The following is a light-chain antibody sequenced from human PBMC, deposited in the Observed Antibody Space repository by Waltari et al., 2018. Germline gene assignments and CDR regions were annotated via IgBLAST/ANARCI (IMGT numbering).Light chain of an antibody. CDR1: SSDVGSYNL. J-gene: IGLJ1*01. CDR2: EGS. V-gene: IGLV2-23*01. CDR3: CSYAGSSTSYV. Sequence: QSALTQPASVSGSPGQSITISCTGTSSDVGSYNLVSWYQQHPGKAPILMIYEGSKRPSGVVNCFSGAKSSNRDSLTVSGLQGEDEADYYCCSYAGSSTSYVFGTGTKVTVL.